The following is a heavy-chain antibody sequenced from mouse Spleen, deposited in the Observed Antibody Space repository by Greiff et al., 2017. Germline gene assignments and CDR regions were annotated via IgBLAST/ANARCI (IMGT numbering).Heavy chain of an antibody. CDR3: ARNGVLRLLYFDY. D-gene: IGHD1-2*01. CDR2: IWSGGST. Sequence: VQLQQSGPGLVQPSQSLSITCTVSGFSLTSYGVHWVRQSPGKGLEWLGVIWSGGSTDYNAAFISRLSISKDNSKSQVFFKMNSLQADDTAIYYCARNGVLRLLYFDYWGQGTTLTVSS. CDR1: GFSLTSYG. J-gene: IGHJ2*01. V-gene: IGHV2-2*01.